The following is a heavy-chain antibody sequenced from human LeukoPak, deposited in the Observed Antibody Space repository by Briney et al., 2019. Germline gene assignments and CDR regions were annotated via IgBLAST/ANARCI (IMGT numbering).Heavy chain of an antibody. D-gene: IGHD3-10*01. CDR2: ISGYNGKT. V-gene: IGHV1-18*01. CDR3: ARGYRDVLLWFGELYR. Sequence: ASVKVSCKASGYTFTSYGISWVRQAPGQGLEWMGWISGYNGKTNYAQKLQGRVTMTTDTSTSTAYMELRSLRSDDTAVCYCARGYRDVLLWFGELYRWGQGTLVTVSS. CDR1: GYTFTSYG. J-gene: IGHJ4*02.